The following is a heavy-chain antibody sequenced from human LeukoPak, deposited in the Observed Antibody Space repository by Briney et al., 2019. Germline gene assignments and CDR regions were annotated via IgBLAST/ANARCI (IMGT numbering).Heavy chain of an antibody. J-gene: IGHJ4*02. CDR3: AKDRGGGSSSGYYYFDY. D-gene: IGHD3-22*01. CDR2: TNPDSGGT. V-gene: IGHV1-2*02. Sequence: ASVKVSCKASGYTFTGYYVHWVRQAPGQGLEWMGWTNPDSGGTNYAQKFQGRVTMTRDTSISTAYMELNSLRSDDTAVYYCAKDRGGGSSSGYYYFDYWGQGTLVTVSS. CDR1: GYTFTGYY.